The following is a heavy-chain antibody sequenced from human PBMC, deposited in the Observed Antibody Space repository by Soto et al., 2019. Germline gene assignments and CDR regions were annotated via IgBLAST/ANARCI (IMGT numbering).Heavy chain of an antibody. CDR3: ASDRGDSDLYSDY. V-gene: IGHV1-18*01. CDR2: ISAYNGDT. D-gene: IGHD1-26*01. J-gene: IGHJ4*01. CDR1: GYSFSTYG. Sequence: ASVKVYCKASGYSFSTYGITWVRQAPGQGFEWMAWISAYNGDTNYAQNFQGRVTMTTDTSTSTAYMELRSLRSDDTAVYYCASDRGDSDLYSDYWRHGTQVSSPQ.